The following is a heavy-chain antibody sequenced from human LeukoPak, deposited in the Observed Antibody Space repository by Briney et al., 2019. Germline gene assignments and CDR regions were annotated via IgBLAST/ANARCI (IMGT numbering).Heavy chain of an antibody. CDR1: GGSISDYS. D-gene: IGHD6-19*01. CDR2: IYTGGST. V-gene: IGHV4-4*07. J-gene: IGHJ4*02. CDR3: ARRYSSGWLFDY. Sequence: PSETLSLTCTVSGGSISDYSWTRIRQPAGKGLEWIGRIYTGGSTNYNPSLKSRVTISVDTSKNQFSLKLSSVTAADTAVYYCARRYSSGWLFDYWGRGTLVTVSS.